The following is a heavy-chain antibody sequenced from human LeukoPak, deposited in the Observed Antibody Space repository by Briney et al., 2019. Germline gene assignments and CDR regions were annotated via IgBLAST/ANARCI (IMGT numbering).Heavy chain of an antibody. CDR3: ARDDCGDTCYPGGY. CDR2: IKAGNGDT. J-gene: IGHJ4*02. CDR1: GCIFTKDV. D-gene: IGHD2-21*01. V-gene: IGHV1-3*01. Sequence: ASVKVSCKASGCIFTKDVVHWVRQAPGQRPEWMGWIKAGNGDTKYSQNFQDRLTITRDTSASTVYMELSSLTSEDTALYYCARDDCGDTCYPGGYWGQGTLVTVSS.